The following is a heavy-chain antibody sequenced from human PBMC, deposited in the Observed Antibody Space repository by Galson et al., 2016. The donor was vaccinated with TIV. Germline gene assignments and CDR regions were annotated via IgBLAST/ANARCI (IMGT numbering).Heavy chain of an antibody. J-gene: IGHJ6*02. CDR2: IIPILGVT. Sequence: SGAEVKKPGESLKISCKGSGYSFSNYWINWVRQAPGQGLEWMGRIIPILGVTNYAQNFQGRVTISADKSTSTVYMDLSHLRSDDTAVFFCARVSPDTRGGSGMAVWGQGTTVTVSS. V-gene: IGHV1-69*04. CDR3: ARVSPDTRGGSGMAV. D-gene: IGHD3-16*01. CDR1: GYSFSNYW.